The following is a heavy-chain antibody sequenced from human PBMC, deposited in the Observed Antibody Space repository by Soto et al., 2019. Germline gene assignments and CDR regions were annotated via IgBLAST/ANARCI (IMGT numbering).Heavy chain of an antibody. CDR3: ARVRDSYGLSGVYYFDY. CDR2: ISAYNGNT. D-gene: IGHD5-18*01. Sequence: ASVKVSCTASGYTFTSYGISWVRQAPGQGLEWMGWISAYNGNTNYAQKLQGRVTMTTDTSTSTAYMELRSLRSDDTAVYYCARVRDSYGLSGVYYFDYWGQGTLVTVSS. J-gene: IGHJ4*02. CDR1: GYTFTSYG. V-gene: IGHV1-18*01.